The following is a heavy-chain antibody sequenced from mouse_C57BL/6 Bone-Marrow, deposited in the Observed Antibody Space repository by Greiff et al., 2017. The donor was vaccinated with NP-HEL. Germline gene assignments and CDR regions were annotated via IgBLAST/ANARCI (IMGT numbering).Heavy chain of an antibody. D-gene: IGHD2-5*01. V-gene: IGHV5-12*01. Sequence: EVQVVESGGGLVQPGGSLKLSCAASGFTFSDYYMYWVRQTPEKRLEWVAYISNGGGSTYYPDTVKGRFTISRDNAKNTLYLQMSRLKSEDTAMYYCARHPAYYSNYEGNMVDYWGQGTSVTVSS. CDR1: GFTFSDYY. J-gene: IGHJ4*01. CDR2: ISNGGGST. CDR3: ARHPAYYSNYEGNMVDY.